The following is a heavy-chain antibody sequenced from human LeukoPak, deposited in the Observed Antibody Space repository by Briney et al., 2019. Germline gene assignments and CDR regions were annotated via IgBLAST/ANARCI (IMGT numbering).Heavy chain of an antibody. V-gene: IGHV4-59*12. CDR3: MRDSSGYDWFYDY. D-gene: IGHD5-12*01. Sequence: SETLSLTCAVSGGSISTYYWSWIRQPPGKGLEWIGYIHYSGSSNYNPSLKSRLTMSVDTSKNQFSLILSSVTAADTAVYYCMRDSSGYDWFYDYWGQGTLVTVSS. CDR1: GGSISTYY. CDR2: IHYSGSS. J-gene: IGHJ4*02.